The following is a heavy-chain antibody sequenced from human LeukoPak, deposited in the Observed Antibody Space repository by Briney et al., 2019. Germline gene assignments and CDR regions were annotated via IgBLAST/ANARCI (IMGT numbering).Heavy chain of an antibody. Sequence: GGSLRLSCAASGFTFSSYGMHWVRQAPGKGLEGVAVISYAGNNKYYADSVKGRFTISRDNSKNTLYLQMNSLRPEDTAVYYCASCLEYCSTTSLGNDAFDIWGQGTLVTVSS. J-gene: IGHJ3*02. CDR3: ASCLEYCSTTSLGNDAFDI. CDR2: ISYAGNNK. D-gene: IGHD2-2*01. CDR1: GFTFSSYG. V-gene: IGHV3-30*19.